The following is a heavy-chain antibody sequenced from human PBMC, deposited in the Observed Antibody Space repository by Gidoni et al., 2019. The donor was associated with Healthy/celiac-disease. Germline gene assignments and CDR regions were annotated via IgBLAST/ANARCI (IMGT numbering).Heavy chain of an antibody. CDR2: ISSSSSYI. J-gene: IGHJ6*02. D-gene: IGHD3-22*01. Sequence: EVQLVESGGGLVKPGGSLRLSCAASGFTFSSYSMNWVRQAPGKGLEWVSSISSSSSYIYYADSVKGRFTISRDNAKNALYLQMNSLRAEDTAVYYCARDQDYDSSGTIRWAFDYYYYYGMDVWGQGTTVTVSS. CDR3: ARDQDYDSSGTIRWAFDYYYYYGMDV. V-gene: IGHV3-21*01. CDR1: GFTFSSYS.